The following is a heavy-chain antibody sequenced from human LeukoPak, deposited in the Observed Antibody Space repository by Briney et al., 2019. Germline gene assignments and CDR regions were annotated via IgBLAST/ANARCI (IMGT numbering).Heavy chain of an antibody. V-gene: IGHV4-39*07. CDR1: GGSISSSSYY. J-gene: IGHJ4*02. Sequence: NPSETLSLTCTVSGGSISSSSYYWGWIRQPPGKGLEWIGSIYYSGSTYYNPSLKSRVTISVDTSKNQFSLKLSSVTAADTAVYYCARDGAAAGSDYWGQGTLVTVSS. CDR2: IYYSGST. CDR3: ARDGAAAGSDY. D-gene: IGHD6-13*01.